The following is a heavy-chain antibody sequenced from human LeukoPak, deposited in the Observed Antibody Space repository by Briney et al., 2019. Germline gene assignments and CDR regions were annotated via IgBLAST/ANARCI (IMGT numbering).Heavy chain of an antibody. Sequence: NPSETLSLTCTVSGGSISSSSYYWSWIRQPAGKGLEWIGRIYTSGTTKYNPSLKSRVTISVDTSKNQFSLKLSSVTAADTAVYYCARVTVVVPAAIVYWGQGTLVTVSS. D-gene: IGHD2-2*02. CDR1: GGSISSSSYY. CDR3: ARVTVVVPAAIVY. CDR2: IYTSGTT. V-gene: IGHV4-61*02. J-gene: IGHJ4*02.